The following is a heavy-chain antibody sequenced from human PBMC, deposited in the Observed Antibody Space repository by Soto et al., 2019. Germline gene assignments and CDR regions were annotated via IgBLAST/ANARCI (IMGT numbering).Heavy chain of an antibody. CDR3: ARRGRSDHDAFGI. CDR1: GYSFTSYW. V-gene: IGHV5-51*01. CDR2: TDPGDSDT. Sequence: GESLKISCKGSGYSFTSYWIGWVRPMPGKGLEWRGITDPGDSDTRYSPSFQGQVTISADKSIRTAYLQWSSLKASDTAMYYCARRGRSDHDAFGIPGQGTIVTVSS. J-gene: IGHJ3*02. D-gene: IGHD1-26*01.